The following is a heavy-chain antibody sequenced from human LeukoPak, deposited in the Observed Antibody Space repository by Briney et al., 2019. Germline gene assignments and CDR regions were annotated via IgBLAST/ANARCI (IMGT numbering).Heavy chain of an antibody. CDR3: ARGSLGAAAGSFDY. CDR1: GGTFSSYA. J-gene: IGHJ4*02. V-gene: IGHV1-69*13. CDR2: IIPIFGTA. D-gene: IGHD6-13*01. Sequence: GASVKVSCKASGGTFSSYAISWVRQAPGQGLEWMGGIIPIFGTANYAQKFQGRVTITADESTSTAYMELSSLRSEDTAVYYCARGSLGAAAGSFDYWGQGTLVTVSS.